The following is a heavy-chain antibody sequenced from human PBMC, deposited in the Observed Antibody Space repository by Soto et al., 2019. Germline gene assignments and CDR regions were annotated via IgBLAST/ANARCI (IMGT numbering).Heavy chain of an antibody. V-gene: IGHV3-23*01. CDR2: ISGGSGYI. CDR3: AKVLNSGSSPYXFDF. D-gene: IGHD6-13*01. Sequence: GGSLRLCCAASGFTFSSYAMSWVRQAPGKGLEWVSSISGGSGYIYYADSVKGRFTISRDNSENTLYLQMNSLRAEDTAVYYCAKVLNSGSSPYXFDFWAQRTLVTVSS. J-gene: IGHJ4*02. CDR1: GFTFSSYA.